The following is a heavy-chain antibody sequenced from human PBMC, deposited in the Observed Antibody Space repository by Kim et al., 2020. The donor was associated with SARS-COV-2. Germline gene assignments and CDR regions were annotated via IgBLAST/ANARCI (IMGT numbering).Heavy chain of an antibody. V-gene: IGHV3-30*04. D-gene: IGHD6-13*01. CDR3: ARDGSSWYLDY. CDR2: ISYDGSNK. CDR1: GFTFSSYA. J-gene: IGHJ4*02. Sequence: GGSLRLSCSASGFTFSSYAMHWVRQAPGKGLEWVAVISYDGSNKYYADSVKGRFTISRDNSKNTLYLQMNSLRAEDTAVYYCARDGSSWYLDYWGQGTLVTVTS.